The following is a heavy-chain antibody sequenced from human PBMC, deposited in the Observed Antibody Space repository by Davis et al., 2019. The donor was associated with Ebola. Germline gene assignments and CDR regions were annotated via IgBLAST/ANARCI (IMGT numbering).Heavy chain of an antibody. CDR1: GYTFSSYA. V-gene: IGHV1-18*01. Sequence: ASVKVSCKASGYTFSSYAFTWVRQAPGQGLEWMGWIYKGNRNYAQKVQGRVTMTIDTSTSTAYMELRSLRSDDTAVYFCARTSIVGTTTTASDIWGQGTKVTVSS. CDR2: IYKGNR. J-gene: IGHJ3*02. CDR3: ARTSIVGTTTTASDI. D-gene: IGHD1-26*01.